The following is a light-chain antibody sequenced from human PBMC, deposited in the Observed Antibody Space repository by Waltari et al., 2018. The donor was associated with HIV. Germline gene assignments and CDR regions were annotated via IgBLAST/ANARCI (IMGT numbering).Light chain of an antibody. J-gene: IGLJ3*02. Sequence: QSVLTQPPSVSGAPGQRVTISCTGSSSNIGAGYDLHWYRQLPGTAPKLLIYHNSNRPSGVPDRFSGSKSGTSASLAITGLQAEDEADYYCQSYDSSLSGWVFGGGTKLTVL. CDR1: SSNIGAGYD. CDR3: QSYDSSLSGWV. V-gene: IGLV1-40*01. CDR2: HNS.